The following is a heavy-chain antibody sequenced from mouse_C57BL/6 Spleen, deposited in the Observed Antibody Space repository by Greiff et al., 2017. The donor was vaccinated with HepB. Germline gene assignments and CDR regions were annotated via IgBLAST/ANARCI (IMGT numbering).Heavy chain of an antibody. Sequence: QVQLKESGAELARPGASVKLSCKASGYTFTSYGISWVKQRTGQGLEWIGEIYPRSGNTYYNEKFKGKATLTADKSSSTAYMELRSLTSEDSAVYFCARSGDYDEYYYAMDYWGQGTSVTVSS. CDR3: ARSGDYDEYYYAMDY. CDR1: GYTFTSYG. D-gene: IGHD2-4*01. CDR2: IYPRSGNT. J-gene: IGHJ4*01. V-gene: IGHV1-81*01.